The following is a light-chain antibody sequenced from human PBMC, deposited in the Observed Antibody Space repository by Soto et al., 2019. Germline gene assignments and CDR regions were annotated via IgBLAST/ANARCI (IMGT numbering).Light chain of an antibody. CDR2: EVT. CDR3: SSFTGSITYG. J-gene: IGLJ1*01. Sequence: QSALTQPASVSGSPGQSITISCTGTSSDVGGYNYVSWYQQHPGQAPKLMIFEVTNRPSGVSNRFSGSKSANTASLTISGLQPEDEADYYCSSFTGSITYGFGTGTKLTVL. V-gene: IGLV2-14*01. CDR1: SSDVGGYNY.